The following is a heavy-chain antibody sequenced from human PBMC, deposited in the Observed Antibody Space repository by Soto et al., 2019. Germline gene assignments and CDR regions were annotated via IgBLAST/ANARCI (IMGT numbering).Heavy chain of an antibody. V-gene: IGHV4-59*12. J-gene: IGHJ5*02. CDR1: GGSISSYY. CDR3: ARVLGGYSYGPGEYKWFDP. Sequence: PSETLSLTCTVSGGSISSYYWSWIRQPPGKGLEWIGYIYYSGSTNYNPSLKSRVTISVDTSKNQFSLKLSSVTAADTAVYYCARVLGGYSYGPGEYKWFDPWGRGTLVTVSS. CDR2: IYYSGST. D-gene: IGHD5-18*01.